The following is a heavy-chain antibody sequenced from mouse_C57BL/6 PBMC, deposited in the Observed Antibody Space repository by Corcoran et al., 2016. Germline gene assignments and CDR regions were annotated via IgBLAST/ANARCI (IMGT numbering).Heavy chain of an antibody. CDR1: GYTFTTYG. Sequence: QIQLVQSGPELKKPGETVKISCKASGYTFTTYGMSWVKQAPGKGLKWMGWINTYSGVPTYSDDFKGRFAFSLETSASTAYLKINNLKNEDTATYFCARGLDYAMDYWGQGTSVTVSS. CDR3: ARGLDYAMDY. V-gene: IGHV9-3*01. D-gene: IGHD2-13*01. CDR2: INTYSGVP. J-gene: IGHJ4*01.